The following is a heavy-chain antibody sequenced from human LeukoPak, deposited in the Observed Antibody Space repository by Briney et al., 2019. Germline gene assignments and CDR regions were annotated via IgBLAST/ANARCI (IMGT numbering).Heavy chain of an antibody. CDR2: IYPGDSDT. CDR1: GYSFTSYW. Sequence: GESPKISCKGSGYSFTSYWIGWVRQMPGKGLEWMGIIYPGDSDTRYSPSFQGQVTISADKSISTAYLQWSSLKASDTAMYYCARGPGMYSGNYGSWFDPWGQGTLVTVSS. D-gene: IGHD1-26*01. V-gene: IGHV5-51*01. CDR3: ARGPGMYSGNYGSWFDP. J-gene: IGHJ5*02.